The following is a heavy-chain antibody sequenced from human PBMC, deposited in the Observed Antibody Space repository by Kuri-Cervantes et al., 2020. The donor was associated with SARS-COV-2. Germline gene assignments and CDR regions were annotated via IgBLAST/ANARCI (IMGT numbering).Heavy chain of an antibody. CDR2: ISSSSSYI. J-gene: IGHJ4*02. CDR3: TTDEVAAAADY. Sequence: GGSLRLSCAASGFTFSSYSMNWVRQAPGKGLEWVSSISSSSSYIYYADSVKGRFTISRDNAKNSLYLQMNSLKTEDTAVYYCTTDEVAAAADYWGQGTLVTVSS. CDR1: GFTFSSYS. D-gene: IGHD6-13*01. V-gene: IGHV3-21*03.